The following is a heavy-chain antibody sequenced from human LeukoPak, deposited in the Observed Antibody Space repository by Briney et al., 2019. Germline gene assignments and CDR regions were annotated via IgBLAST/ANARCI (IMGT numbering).Heavy chain of an antibody. D-gene: IGHD5-18*01. V-gene: IGHV1-2*02. CDR2: INPNSGGT. CDR3: ARCRYTYGYWDN. J-gene: IGHJ4*02. Sequence: ASVKVSCKASGYTFTGYYMHWVRQAPGQGLEWMGWINPNSGGTNYAQKFQGGVTMTRDTSISTAYMELSGLTSDDTAVYYCARCRYTYGYWDNWGQGTLVTVSS. CDR1: GYTFTGYY.